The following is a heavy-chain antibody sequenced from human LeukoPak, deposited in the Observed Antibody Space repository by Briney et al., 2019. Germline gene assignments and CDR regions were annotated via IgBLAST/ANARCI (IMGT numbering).Heavy chain of an antibody. J-gene: IGHJ4*02. CDR2: INHSGST. CDR3: ARIRWSGISLIFDY. V-gene: IGHV4-34*01. CDR1: GGSFSGYY. Sequence: PSETLSLTCAVYGGSFSGYYWSWIRQPPGKGLEWIGEINHSGSTNYNPSLKSRVTISVDTSKNQFSLKLSSVTAADTAVYYCARIRWSGISLIFDYWGQGTLVTVSS. D-gene: IGHD3-3*01.